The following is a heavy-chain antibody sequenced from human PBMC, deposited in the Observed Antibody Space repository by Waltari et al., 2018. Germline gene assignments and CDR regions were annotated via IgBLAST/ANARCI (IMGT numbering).Heavy chain of an antibody. Sequence: EVQLVESGGGLVKPGGSLRLSCAASGFTFSTYSMNWVRQAPRKGLEWVSSISSRISYIYNAGSVKGRFTSSRDNAKNSLYLQMNSLRAEDTAVYYWAREGRRATYYFDYWGQGTLVTVAS. CDR3: AREGRRATYYFDY. J-gene: IGHJ4*02. CDR1: GFTFSTYS. V-gene: IGHV3-21*01. CDR2: ISSRISYI. D-gene: IGHD5-12*01.